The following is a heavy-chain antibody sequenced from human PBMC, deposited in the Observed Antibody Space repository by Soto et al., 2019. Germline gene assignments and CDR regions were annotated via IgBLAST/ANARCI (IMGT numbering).Heavy chain of an antibody. CDR2: IYYSGST. D-gene: IGHD3-22*01. CDR3: ARARKDYYDSSGYLWGYFDL. V-gene: IGHV4-31*03. CDR1: GGSISSGGYY. J-gene: IGHJ2*01. Sequence: QVQLQESGPGLVKPSQTLSLTCTVSGGSISSGGYYWSWIRQHPGKGLEWIGYIYYSGSTYYNPSLKSRVTISVDTSKNQFSLKLSSVTAADTAVYYCARARKDYYDSSGYLWGYFDLWGRGTLVTVSS.